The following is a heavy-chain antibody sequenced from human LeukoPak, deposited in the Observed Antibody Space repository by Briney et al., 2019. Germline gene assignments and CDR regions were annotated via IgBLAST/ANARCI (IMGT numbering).Heavy chain of an antibody. V-gene: IGHV4-4*07. CDR2: IYTSGST. D-gene: IGHD3-22*01. CDR3: ARDMYYYDSSGPIPFDY. CDR1: GGSISSYY. J-gene: IGHJ4*02. Sequence: PSETLSLTCTVSGGSISSYYWSWIRQPAGKGLEWIGRIYTSGSTNYNPSLKSRVTMSVDTSKNQFSLKLSSVTAADTAVYYCARDMYYYDSSGPIPFDYWGQGTLVTVSS.